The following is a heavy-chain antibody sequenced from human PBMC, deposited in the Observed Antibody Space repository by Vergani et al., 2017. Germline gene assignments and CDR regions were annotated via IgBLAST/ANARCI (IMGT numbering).Heavy chain of an antibody. CDR1: GYTFTSHD. J-gene: IGHJ4*02. D-gene: IGHD3-10*01. V-gene: IGHV1-8*01. CDR2: MNPNSGNT. Sequence: QVQLVQSGAEVKKPGASVKVSCKASGYTFTSHDINWVRQATGQGLEWMGWMNPNSGNTGYAQKFQGRVTMTRNTSISTAYMELSSLRSEDTAVYYCARIPHGYYYGSGSYYNGXFDYWGQGTLVTVSA. CDR3: ARIPHGYYYGSGSYYNGXFDY.